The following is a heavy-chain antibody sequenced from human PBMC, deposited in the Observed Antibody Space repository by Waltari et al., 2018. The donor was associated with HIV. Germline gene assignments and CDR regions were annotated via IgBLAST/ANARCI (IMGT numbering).Heavy chain of an antibody. CDR3: AHYDRQTTPYAEYFQH. CDR2: IYWNDDK. V-gene: IGHV2-5*01. Sequence: QITLKESGPTLVTPTQPLTLTCTFSGFSPTTRAVRVGCIRQPPGKALEWLALIYWNDDKRYSPSLKSRLTITKDTSKNQVVLTMTNMDPVDTATYYCAHYDRQTTPYAEYFQHWGQGTLVTVSS. D-gene: IGHD4-17*01. J-gene: IGHJ1*01. CDR1: GFSPTTRAVR.